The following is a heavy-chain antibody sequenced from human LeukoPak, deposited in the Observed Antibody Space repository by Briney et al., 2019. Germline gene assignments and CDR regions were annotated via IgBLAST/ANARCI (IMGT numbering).Heavy chain of an antibody. CDR1: GGSISNYY. V-gene: IGHV4-4*07. CDR2: IYSSGST. Sequence: SETLSLTCTVSGGSISNYYWSWIRQPAGKGLVWIGRIYSSGSTDYNPSLKSRVTMSVDTSKNQFSLNLRSVTAADAAVYYCARGPPPDFDCWGQGTLVTVSS. J-gene: IGHJ4*02. CDR3: ARGPPPDFDC.